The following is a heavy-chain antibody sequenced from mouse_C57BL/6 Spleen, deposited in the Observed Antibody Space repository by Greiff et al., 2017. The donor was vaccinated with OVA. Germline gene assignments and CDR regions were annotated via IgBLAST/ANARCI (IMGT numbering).Heavy chain of an antibody. V-gene: IGHV3-6*01. CDR2: ISYDGSN. Sequence: EVQLQESGPGLVKPSQSLSLTCSVTGYSITSGYYWNWIRQFPGNKLEWMGYISYDGSNNYNPSLKNRISITRDTSKNQFFLKLNSVTTEDTATYYCARERDYGGYFDYWGQGTTLTVSS. J-gene: IGHJ2*01. CDR1: GYSITSGYY. D-gene: IGHD1-2*01. CDR3: ARERDYGGYFDY.